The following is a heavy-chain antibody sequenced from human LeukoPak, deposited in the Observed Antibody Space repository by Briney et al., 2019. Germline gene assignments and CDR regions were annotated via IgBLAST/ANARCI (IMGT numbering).Heavy chain of an antibody. D-gene: IGHD3-3*01. CDR2: ISAYNGNT. CDR1: GYTFTSYG. V-gene: IGHV1-18*01. Sequence: ASVKVSCKASGYTFTSYGISWVRQAPGQGLEWIGWISAYNGNTNYAQKLQGRVTMTTDTSTSTAYMELRSLRSDDTAVYYCARAALEWLLGYYYMDVWGKGTTVTVSS. J-gene: IGHJ6*03. CDR3: ARAALEWLLGYYYMDV.